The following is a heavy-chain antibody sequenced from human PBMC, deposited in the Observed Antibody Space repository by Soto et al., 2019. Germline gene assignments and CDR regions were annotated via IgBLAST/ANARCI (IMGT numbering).Heavy chain of an antibody. V-gene: IGHV3-48*01. Sequence: GESLKISCAASGFTFSSYSMNWVRQAPGKGLEWVSYISSSSSTIYYADSVKGRFTISRDNAKNSLYLQMNSLRAEDTAVYYCATGIVATTLYMDVWGKGTTVTVSS. CDR1: GFTFSSYS. J-gene: IGHJ6*03. CDR2: ISSSSSTI. D-gene: IGHD5-12*01. CDR3: ATGIVATTLYMDV.